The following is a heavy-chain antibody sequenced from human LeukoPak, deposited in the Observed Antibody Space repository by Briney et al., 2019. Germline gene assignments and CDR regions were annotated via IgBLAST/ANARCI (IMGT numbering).Heavy chain of an antibody. D-gene: IGHD3-22*01. CDR1: GYTFTSYY. Sequence: ASVKVSCKASGYTFTSYYMHWVRQAPGQGLEWMGIINISGGSTSYAQTFQGRVTMTRDTSTSTVYMELSSLRSEDTAVYYCARNHEVYDSSGYPRYFDYWGQGTLVTVSS. J-gene: IGHJ4*02. V-gene: IGHV1-46*03. CDR3: ARNHEVYDSSGYPRYFDY. CDR2: INISGGST.